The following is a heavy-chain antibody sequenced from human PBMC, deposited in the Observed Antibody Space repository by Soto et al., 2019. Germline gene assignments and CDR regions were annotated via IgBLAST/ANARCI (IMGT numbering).Heavy chain of an antibody. CDR1: G. V-gene: IGHV3-30*18. CDR2: TSYDGSDK. Sequence: GIDWSLKVPGRGLEWVAATSYDGSDKYYANSVKGRFTISIENSKNMLYLQVSGLRADDTAVYYCAKGDSYRLDTAMGHFDNGGEGTLVPV. CDR3: AKGDSYRLDTAMGHFDN. D-gene: IGHD5-18*01. J-gene: IGHJ4*02.